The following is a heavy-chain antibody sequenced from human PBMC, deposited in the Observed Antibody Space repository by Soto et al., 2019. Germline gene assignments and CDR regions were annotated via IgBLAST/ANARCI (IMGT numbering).Heavy chain of an antibody. J-gene: IGHJ4*02. CDR3: AHKEFRTSSPFDF. V-gene: IGHV2-5*02. CDR2: INWDDDR. Sequence: QITLKESGPALVKPTQTLTLTCTFSGFSLTTNGVGVAWIRHPPGKALEWLALINWDDDRHYNPSLTSRLTITKDTSKNQVVLTMTNMDPVDTATYYCAHKEFRTSSPFDFGGPGILVTVSS. CDR1: GFSLTTNGVG.